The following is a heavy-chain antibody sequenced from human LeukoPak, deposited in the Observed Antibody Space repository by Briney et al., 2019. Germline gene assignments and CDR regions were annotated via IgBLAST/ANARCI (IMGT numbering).Heavy chain of an antibody. Sequence: SETLSLTCTVSGGSISSYYWSWIRQPPGKGLEWIGYIYYSGSTNYNPSLKSRVTISVDTSKNQFSLKLSSVTAADTAVYYCARDPARFGELVGAFDIWGQGTMVTVSS. J-gene: IGHJ3*02. V-gene: IGHV4-59*01. D-gene: IGHD3-10*01. CDR1: GGSISSYY. CDR3: ARDPARFGELVGAFDI. CDR2: IYYSGST.